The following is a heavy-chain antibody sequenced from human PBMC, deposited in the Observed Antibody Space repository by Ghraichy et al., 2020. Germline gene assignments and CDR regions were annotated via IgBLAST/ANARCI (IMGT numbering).Heavy chain of an antibody. Sequence: ETLSLTCVASGFTFKTYNMAWVRQAPGKGLEWISYIRSSGGSIYYADSVKGRFTVSRDDARDSLYLQMDNLRGEDTAVYFCARDPGTGSGWYYFDHWGRGTLVTVSS. V-gene: IGHV3-48*01. CDR2: IRSSGGSI. CDR1: GFTFKTYN. D-gene: IGHD6-19*01. CDR3: ARDPGTGSGWYYFDH. J-gene: IGHJ4*02.